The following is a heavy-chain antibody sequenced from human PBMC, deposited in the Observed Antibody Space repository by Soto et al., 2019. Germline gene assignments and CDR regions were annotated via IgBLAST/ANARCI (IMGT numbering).Heavy chain of an antibody. Sequence: TSETLSLTCAVSGYSISSSNWWGWIRQPPGKGLEWIGYIYYSGTTYYNPSLKSRVTMSVDTSKNQFSLKLTSVTAVDTAVYYWARREIQGPIDYWGQGTLVTVSS. CDR2: IYYSGTT. V-gene: IGHV4-28*01. CDR1: GYSISSSNW. CDR3: ARREIQGPIDY. D-gene: IGHD1-26*01. J-gene: IGHJ4*02.